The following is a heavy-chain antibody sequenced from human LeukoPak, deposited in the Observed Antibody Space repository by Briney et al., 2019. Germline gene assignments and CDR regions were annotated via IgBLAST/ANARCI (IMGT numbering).Heavy chain of an antibody. Sequence: SETLSLTCAVSGGSISSPNWWSWVRQPPGKGLEWIGEIYHSGSTNYNLSLKSRVTISVDKAKNQFSLKLNSVTAADTAVYYCARSASGSYAFDIWGQGTMVTASS. CDR2: IYHSGST. D-gene: IGHD1-26*01. V-gene: IGHV4-4*02. J-gene: IGHJ3*02. CDR3: ARSASGSYAFDI. CDR1: GGSISSPNW.